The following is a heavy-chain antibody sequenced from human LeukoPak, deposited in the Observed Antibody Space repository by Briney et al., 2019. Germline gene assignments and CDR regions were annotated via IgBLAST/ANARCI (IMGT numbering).Heavy chain of an antibody. J-gene: IGHJ4*02. CDR3: AKSRWLQPFYFDY. V-gene: IGHV3-74*01. Sequence: GGSLRLSCAASGFIFSDYWTYWVRQAPGQGLVWVSRISGDGSRTNYADSVKGRFTISRDNSKNTLYLQMNSLGAEDTAVYYCAKSRWLQPFYFDYWGQGTLVTVSS. D-gene: IGHD5-24*01. CDR2: ISGDGSRT. CDR1: GFIFSDYW.